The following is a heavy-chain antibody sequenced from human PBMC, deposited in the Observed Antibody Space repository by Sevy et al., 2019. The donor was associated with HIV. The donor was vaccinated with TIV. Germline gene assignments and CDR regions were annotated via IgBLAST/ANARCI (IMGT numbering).Heavy chain of an antibody. J-gene: IGHJ6*02. CDR3: AKARAQSVYYYGMDV. V-gene: IGHV3-23*01. Sequence: QLGGSLRLSCAASGFTFSSYAVSWVRQAPGKGLEWVSAISGSGGSTYYADSVKGRFTISRDNSKNTLYLQMNSLRAEDTAVYYCAKARAQSVYYYGMDVWGQGTTVTVSS. CDR1: GFTFSSYA. CDR2: ISGSGGST.